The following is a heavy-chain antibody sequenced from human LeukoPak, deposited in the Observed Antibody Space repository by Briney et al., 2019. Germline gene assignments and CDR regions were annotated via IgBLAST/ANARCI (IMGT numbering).Heavy chain of an antibody. D-gene: IGHD3-22*01. J-gene: IGHJ6*02. CDR1: GGTFSSYA. Sequence: ASVKVSCKASGGTFSSYAISWVRQAPGQGLEWMGGIIPIFGTANYAQKFQGRVTITADESTSTAYMELSSLRSEDTAVYYCARGGTMRQDYYYGMDVRGQGTTVTVSS. CDR2: IIPIFGTA. CDR3: ARGGTMRQDYYYGMDV. V-gene: IGHV1-69*13.